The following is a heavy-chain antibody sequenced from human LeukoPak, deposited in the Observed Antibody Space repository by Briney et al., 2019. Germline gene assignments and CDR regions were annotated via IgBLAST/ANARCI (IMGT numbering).Heavy chain of an antibody. V-gene: IGHV1-8*01. D-gene: IGHD3-3*01. J-gene: IGHJ4*02. CDR1: GYTFTSYD. Sequence: ASVKVSCKASGYTFTSYDINWVRQATGQGLEWTGWMNPNSGNTGYAQKFQGRVTMTRNTSISTAYMELSSLRSEDTAVYYCARGRSHDFWSGYYFWGQGTLVTVSS. CDR2: MNPNSGNT. CDR3: ARGRSHDFWSGYYF.